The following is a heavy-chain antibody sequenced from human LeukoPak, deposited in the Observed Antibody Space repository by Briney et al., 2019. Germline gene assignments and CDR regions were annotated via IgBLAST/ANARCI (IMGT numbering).Heavy chain of an antibody. D-gene: IGHD5-24*01. J-gene: IGHJ4*02. V-gene: IGHV4-59*01. CDR1: GGSISSYY. Sequence: SETLSLTCTVSGGSISSYYWSWIRQPPGKGLEWIGYIYYSGSTNYNPSLKSRVTISVDTSKNQFSLRLSSVTAADTAVCYCARYAWLQFRSFDYWGQGTLVTVSS. CDR3: ARYAWLQFRSFDY. CDR2: IYYSGST.